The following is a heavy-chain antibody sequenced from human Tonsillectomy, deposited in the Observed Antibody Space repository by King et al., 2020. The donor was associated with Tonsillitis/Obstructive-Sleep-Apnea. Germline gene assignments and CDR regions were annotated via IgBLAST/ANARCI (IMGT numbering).Heavy chain of an antibody. CDR3: AAGTYYFDY. CDR2: INHSGST. V-gene: IGHV4-34*01. J-gene: IGHJ4*02. Sequence: VQLQQWGAGLLKPSETLSLTCAVYGGSFSGYYWSWIRQPPGKGLEWIGEINHSGSTNYNPSLKSRDTISVDTSKNQFSLKLSSVTAADTAVYYCAAGTYYFDYWGQGTLVTVSS. D-gene: IGHD6-13*01. CDR1: GGSFSGYY.